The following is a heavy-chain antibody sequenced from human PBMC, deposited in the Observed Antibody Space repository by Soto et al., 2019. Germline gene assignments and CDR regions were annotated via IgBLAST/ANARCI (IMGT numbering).Heavy chain of an antibody. V-gene: IGHV3-23*01. CDR2: IGDVGGST. J-gene: IGHJ2*01. CDR1: GFTFSSYA. D-gene: IGHD6-19*01. CDR3: AKAGGSGWYLDWYFDL. Sequence: PGGSLRLSCAASGFTFSSYAMTWVRQAPGKGLQWVSAIGDVGGSTYYADSVKGRFTISRDNSKNTLYLEMNNLRADDTALYYCAKAGGSGWYLDWYFDLWGRGTLVTVS.